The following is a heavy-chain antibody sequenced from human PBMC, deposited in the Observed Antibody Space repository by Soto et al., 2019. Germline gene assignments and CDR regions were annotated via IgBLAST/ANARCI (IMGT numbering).Heavy chain of an antibody. D-gene: IGHD6-13*01. Sequence: QVQLVQSGAEVKKPGSSVKVSCKASGGTFSSYAISWVRQAPGQGLEWMGGIIPIFGTANYAQKFQGRVTMTADESTTTAYRQLSSLRSEDTTVYYCARRLAAAGTAFDYCGQGTLVTDSS. CDR3: ARRLAAAGTAFDY. CDR2: IIPIFGTA. CDR1: GGTFSSYA. V-gene: IGHV1-69*12. J-gene: IGHJ4*02.